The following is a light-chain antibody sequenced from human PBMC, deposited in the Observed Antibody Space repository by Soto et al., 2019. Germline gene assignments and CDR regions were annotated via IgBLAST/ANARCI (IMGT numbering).Light chain of an antibody. V-gene: IGKV3-20*01. CDR2: GAS. CDR3: QQYDSSLYT. Sequence: EIVLTQSPGTLSLSPGERATLSCRASQSVSSTYVAWYQQKTGQAPRLLIYGASSRATGIPDRFSGSGSGTDFTLSISRLEPEDFAVYYCQQYDSSLYTFGQGTKLEIK. CDR1: QSVSSTY. J-gene: IGKJ2*01.